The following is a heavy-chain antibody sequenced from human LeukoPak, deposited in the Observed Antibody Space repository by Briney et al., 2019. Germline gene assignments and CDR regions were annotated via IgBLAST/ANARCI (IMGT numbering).Heavy chain of an antibody. Sequence: SVNVSCKASGYTFTSYGISWVRQAPGQGLEWRVWICAYNGNTNYAQKLQGRVTMTTDTSTSTAYMELRSLRSDDTAVYYCARDLAVPAAMGRAWFDPWGQGTLVTVSS. CDR3: ARDLAVPAAMGRAWFDP. CDR2: ICAYNGNT. J-gene: IGHJ5*02. D-gene: IGHD2-2*01. CDR1: GYTFTSYG. V-gene: IGHV1-18*04.